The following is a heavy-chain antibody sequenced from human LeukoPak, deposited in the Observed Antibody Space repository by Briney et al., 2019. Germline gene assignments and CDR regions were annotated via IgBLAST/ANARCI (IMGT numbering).Heavy chain of an antibody. J-gene: IGHJ4*02. Sequence: SETLSLTCTVSGGSISSYYWSWIRHPPGKGLEWIGYIYYSGSTNYNPSLESRVTISVDTSKNQFSLKLSSVTAAGTAVYYCAFSYCGADCSEVERFFDYWGQGTLVTVSS. CDR3: AFSYCGADCSEVERFFDY. CDR1: GGSISSYY. D-gene: IGHD2-21*02. V-gene: IGHV4-59*08. CDR2: IYYSGST.